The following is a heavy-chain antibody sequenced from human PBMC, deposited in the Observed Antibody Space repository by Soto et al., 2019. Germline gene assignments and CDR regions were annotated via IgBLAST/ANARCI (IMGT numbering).Heavy chain of an antibody. V-gene: IGHV4-34*01. J-gene: IGHJ3*02. Sequence: QVQLQQWGAGLLKPSETLSLTCAVYGGSFSGYYWSWIRQPPRKGLEWIGEINHSGSTNYNPSLIGPVTISVDTSKNQFSLKLTSVTAADTAVYYCARVGYSSNWYRRGAFDIRGQGTMVTVSS. D-gene: IGHD6-13*01. CDR3: ARVGYSSNWYRRGAFDI. CDR1: GGSFSGYY. CDR2: INHSGST.